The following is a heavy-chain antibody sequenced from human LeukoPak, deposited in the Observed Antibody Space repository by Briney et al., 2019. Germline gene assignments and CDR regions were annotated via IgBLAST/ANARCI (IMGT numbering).Heavy chain of an antibody. V-gene: IGHV3-33*01. D-gene: IGHD5-18*01. CDR1: GFTFSSYG. CDR3: ARDRELGYSYGTYNYYGMDV. Sequence: GGSLRLSCAASGFTFSSYGMHWVRQAPGKGLEWVAVIWYDGSNKYYADSVKGRFTISRDNSKNTLYLQMNSLRAEDTAVYYCARDRELGYSYGTYNYYGMDVWGQGTTVTVSS. CDR2: IWYDGSNK. J-gene: IGHJ6*02.